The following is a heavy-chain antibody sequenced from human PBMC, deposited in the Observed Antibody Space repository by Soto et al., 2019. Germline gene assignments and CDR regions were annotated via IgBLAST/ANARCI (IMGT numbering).Heavy chain of an antibody. Sequence: EVQLVESGGGLVQPGGSLRLSCAASGFIFSSYSMNWVRQAPGKGLEWMSFINSGSTTIYYADSVRGRFTISRDNAANSQFLQMNSLRDEDTAVYYCARLYSTSTVSRWFDPWGQGTLVTVSS. J-gene: IGHJ5*02. D-gene: IGHD6-13*01. CDR2: INSGSTTI. CDR1: GFIFSSYS. CDR3: ARLYSTSTVSRWFDP. V-gene: IGHV3-48*02.